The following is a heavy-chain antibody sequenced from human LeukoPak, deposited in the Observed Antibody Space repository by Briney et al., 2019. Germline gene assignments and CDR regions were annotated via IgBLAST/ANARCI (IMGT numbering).Heavy chain of an antibody. Sequence: SETLSLTCTVSGGSISSYYWSWLRQPAGKGLEWIGRIYSSGSTTYSPSLKSRVTMSVDTSKNQFSLKVTSVTAADTAVYYCARDSGTTGEVKFDPWGQGTLVTVSS. CDR3: ARDSGTTGEVKFDP. V-gene: IGHV4-4*07. J-gene: IGHJ5*02. D-gene: IGHD3-10*01. CDR2: IYSSGST. CDR1: GGSISSYY.